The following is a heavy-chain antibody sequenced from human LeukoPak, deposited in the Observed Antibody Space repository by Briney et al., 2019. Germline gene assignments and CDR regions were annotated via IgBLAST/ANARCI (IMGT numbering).Heavy chain of an antibody. Sequence: PSETLSLTCTVSGGSISGYYWSWIRQPPGKGLEWIGEVHLDGRTNYNPSLKSRLIMSVDLPENHISLKLTSVTAADTAVYYCAREGGFYRPLDCSGQGTLVTVSS. D-gene: IGHD3-3*01. CDR2: VHLDGRT. V-gene: IGHV4-59*12. J-gene: IGHJ4*02. CDR3: AREGGFYRPLDC. CDR1: GGSISGYY.